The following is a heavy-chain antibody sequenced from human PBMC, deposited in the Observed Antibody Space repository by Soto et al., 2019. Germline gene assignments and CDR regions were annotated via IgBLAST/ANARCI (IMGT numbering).Heavy chain of an antibody. CDR3: AKGSGEAAAGSYYDGMDV. J-gene: IGHJ6*02. Sequence: EVQLLESGGGLVQPGGSLRLSCAASGFTFSSYAMSWVRQAPGKGLEWVSAISGSGGSTYYADSVKGRFTISRDNSKNTLYLQMNSLRAEDTAGYYCAKGSGEAAAGSYYDGMDVWGQGTTVTVSS. CDR1: GFTFSSYA. CDR2: ISGSGGST. D-gene: IGHD6-13*01. V-gene: IGHV3-23*01.